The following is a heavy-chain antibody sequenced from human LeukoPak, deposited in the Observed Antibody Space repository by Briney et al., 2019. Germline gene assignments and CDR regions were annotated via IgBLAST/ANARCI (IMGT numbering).Heavy chain of an antibody. J-gene: IGHJ6*02. CDR2: ISGSGSTI. Sequence: GGSLRLSCAASGFTFSSYEMNWVRQAPGKGLEWVSYISGSGSTIYYADSVKGRFTISRDNAKNSLNLQMNSLRAEGTAVYYCARGDAGYYYGMDVWGQGTTVTVSS. V-gene: IGHV3-48*03. D-gene: IGHD3-16*01. CDR3: ARGDAGYYYGMDV. CDR1: GFTFSSYE.